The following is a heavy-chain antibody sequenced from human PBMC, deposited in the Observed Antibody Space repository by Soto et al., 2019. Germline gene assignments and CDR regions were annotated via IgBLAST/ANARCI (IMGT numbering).Heavy chain of an antibody. D-gene: IGHD6-13*01. J-gene: IGHJ6*02. V-gene: IGHV5-10-1*01. CDR1: GYSFTSYW. CDR2: IDPSDSYT. CDR3: ASTGYRSSSYYYAMDV. Sequence: GESLKISCKGSGYSFTSYWISWVRQMPGKGLEWMGRIDPSDSYTNYSPSFQGHVTISADKSISTAYLQWSSLKASDTAMYYCASTGYRSSSYYYAMDVWGQGTTVTVSS.